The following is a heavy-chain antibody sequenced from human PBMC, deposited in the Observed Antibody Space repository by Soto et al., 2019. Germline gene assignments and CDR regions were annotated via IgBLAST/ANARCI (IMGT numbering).Heavy chain of an antibody. CDR3: VTGRSGGSLDWSSPGVY. CDR1: GFTFDSMA. D-gene: IGHD3-9*01. J-gene: IGHJ4*02. V-gene: IGHV3-33*03. CDR2: IWFDGSGQ. Sequence: QVQLVESGGGVVQPGRSLRLSCVASGFTFDSMAMHWVRQAPGKGLEWVAVIWFDGSGQYYGDSVKGRFTISRDNSKNTLYLQMNSVRVEDTAVYSCVTGRSGGSLDWSSPGVYWGQGTPVTVSS.